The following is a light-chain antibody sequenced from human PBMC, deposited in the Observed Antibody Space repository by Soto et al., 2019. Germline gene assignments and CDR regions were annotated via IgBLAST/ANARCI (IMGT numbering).Light chain of an antibody. CDR2: AAS. J-gene: IGKJ3*01. Sequence: DIQMTQSPCTLSASVGDRVTITCRASQSISSYLNWYQQKPGKAPKLLIYAASSLQSGVPSRFSGSGSGTDFTLTTSSLQPEDFATYYCQQSYSTPGFGPGTKVDIK. CDR3: QQSYSTPG. V-gene: IGKV1-39*01. CDR1: QSISSY.